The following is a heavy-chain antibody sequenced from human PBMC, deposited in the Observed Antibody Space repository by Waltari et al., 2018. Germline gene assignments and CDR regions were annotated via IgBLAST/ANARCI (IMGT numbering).Heavy chain of an antibody. CDR1: GFTVSSNY. V-gene: IGHV3-53*01. CDR3: ASRLGSYLDYYYGMDV. CDR2: IYSGGST. D-gene: IGHD1-26*01. J-gene: IGHJ6*02. Sequence: EVQLVESGGDLIQPGGSLRLSCTASGFTVSSNYMSWVRQAPGKGLEWVSVIYSGGSTYYADSVKGRFTISRDNSKNTLYLQMNSLRAEDTAVYYCASRLGSYLDYYYGMDVWGQGTTVTVSS.